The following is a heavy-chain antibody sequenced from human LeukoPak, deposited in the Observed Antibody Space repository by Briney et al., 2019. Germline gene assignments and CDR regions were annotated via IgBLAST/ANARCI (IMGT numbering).Heavy chain of an antibody. D-gene: IGHD2/OR15-2a*01. CDR1: GGTFTGYG. CDR2: IIPIFTTA. Sequence: SVKVSCKSSGGTFTGYGISWVRHAPGQGLEWMGRIIPIFTTANYAQKFQGRVTITADTSTNTAYMELTSLRSEDTAVYYCASDGGFEYYFDYWGQGTLLTVSS. V-gene: IGHV1-69*06. CDR3: ASDGGFEYYFDY. J-gene: IGHJ4*02.